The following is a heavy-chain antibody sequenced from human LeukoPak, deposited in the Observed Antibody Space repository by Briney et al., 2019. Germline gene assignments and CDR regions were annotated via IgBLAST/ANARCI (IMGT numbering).Heavy chain of an antibody. CDR2: ISFSGST. CDR1: GGSISYYY. V-gene: IGHV4-59*08. CDR3: ARGVKIEYSSSSRNWFLDL. J-gene: IGHJ2*01. Sequence: SETLSLTCAVSGGSISYYYWSWVRQPPGKGLEWVGYISFSGSTNYNPSLKGRVTISVDTSKNQFSLSLSSVTAADTALYYCARGVKIEYSSSSRNWFLDLWGRGTLVTVSS. D-gene: IGHD6-6*01.